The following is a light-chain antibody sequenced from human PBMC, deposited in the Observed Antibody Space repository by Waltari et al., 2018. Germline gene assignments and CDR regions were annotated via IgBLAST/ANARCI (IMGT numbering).Light chain of an antibody. V-gene: IGKV3-15*01. Sequence: VVTQSPATLSVSPGNTVTLSCRASQRVNTNFAWYQQKPGQAPRLLIFAASTRAPGIPSRFGGSGSGTEFTLTITSLQFEDVGVYFCQQYHKWPPGGFGGGTKVEIE. CDR2: AAS. CDR1: QRVNTN. J-gene: IGKJ4*01. CDR3: QQYHKWPPGG.